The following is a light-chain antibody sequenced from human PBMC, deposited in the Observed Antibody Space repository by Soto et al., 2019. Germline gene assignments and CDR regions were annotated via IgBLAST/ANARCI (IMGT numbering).Light chain of an antibody. J-gene: IGLJ2*01. Sequence: QSVLTQPPSVSGSPGQSVTISCTGTSSDVGSYNRVSWYQQSPGTAPKLMIYEVSNRPSGVPDRFSGSKSGNTASLTISGLQAEDEADYYCSSRTSSSSVLFGGGTKLTVL. CDR3: SSRTSSSSVL. CDR2: EVS. CDR1: SSDVGSYNR. V-gene: IGLV2-18*02.